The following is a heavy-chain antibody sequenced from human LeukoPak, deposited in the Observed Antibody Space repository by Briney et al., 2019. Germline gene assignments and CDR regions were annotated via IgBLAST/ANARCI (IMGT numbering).Heavy chain of an antibody. V-gene: IGHV3-21*01. Sequence: GGSLRLSCAASGFTVSSNYMSWVRQAPGKGLEWVSSISSSSSYIYYADSVKGRFTISRDNAKNSLYLQMNSLRAEDTAVYYCATDQPGYYYGMDVWGQGTTVTVS. CDR2: ISSSSSYI. J-gene: IGHJ6*02. CDR3: ATDQPGYYYGMDV. CDR1: GFTVSSNY.